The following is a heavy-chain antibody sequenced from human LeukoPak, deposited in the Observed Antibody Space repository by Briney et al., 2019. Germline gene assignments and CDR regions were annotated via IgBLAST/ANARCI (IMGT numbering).Heavy chain of an antibody. V-gene: IGHV3-15*01. CDR3: ILYASGSLHH. CDR2: IKSKTDGGTT. J-gene: IGHJ1*01. Sequence: GGSLRLSCAASGFTFSNAWMSWVRQAPGKGLEWVGRIKSKTDGGTTDYAAPVKGRFTISRDDSKNTLYPQMNSLKTEDTAVYYCILYASGSLHHWGQGTLVTVSS. CDR1: GFTFSNAW. D-gene: IGHD3-10*01.